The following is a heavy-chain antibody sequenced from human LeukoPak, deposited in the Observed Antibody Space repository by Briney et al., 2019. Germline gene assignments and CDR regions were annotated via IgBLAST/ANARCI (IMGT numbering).Heavy chain of an antibody. V-gene: IGHV3-48*01. Sequence: PGGSLRLSCAASGFTFSSYSMNWVRQAPGKGLEWVSYISSSSSTIYYADSVKGRFTISRDNAKNSLYLQMNSLRAEDTAVYYCASDPLVATGYFDYWGQGTLVTVSS. CDR3: ASDPLVATGYFDY. D-gene: IGHD5-12*01. J-gene: IGHJ4*02. CDR2: ISSSSSTI. CDR1: GFTFSSYS.